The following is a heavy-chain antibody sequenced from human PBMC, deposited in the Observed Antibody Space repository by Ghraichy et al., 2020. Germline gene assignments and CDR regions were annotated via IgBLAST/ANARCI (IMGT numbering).Heavy chain of an antibody. CDR1: GFTVSSNY. J-gene: IGHJ4*02. CDR2: IYTGGST. D-gene: IGHD3-3*01. CDR3: ARTLRFLEWLDY. V-gene: IGHV3-53*01. Sequence: LSLTCAASGFTVSSNYMSWVRQAPGKGLEWVSVIYTGGSTYYADSVKGRFTISRDNSKNTLYLQMNSLRAEDTAVYYCARTLRFLEWLDYWGQGTLVTVSS.